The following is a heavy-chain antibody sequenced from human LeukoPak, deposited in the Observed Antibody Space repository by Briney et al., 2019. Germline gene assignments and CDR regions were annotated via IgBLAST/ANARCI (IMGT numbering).Heavy chain of an antibody. Sequence: GGSLRLSCAASGFTFSSNSMNWVRQAPGKGLEWVSYISSSSGTIYYADSVKGRFTISRDNAKNSLYLQMNSLRAEDTAVYYCASHYSCSSWGQGTLVTVSS. CDR1: GFTFSSNS. J-gene: IGHJ4*02. D-gene: IGHD6-13*01. V-gene: IGHV3-48*01. CDR2: ISSSSGTI. CDR3: ASHYSCSS.